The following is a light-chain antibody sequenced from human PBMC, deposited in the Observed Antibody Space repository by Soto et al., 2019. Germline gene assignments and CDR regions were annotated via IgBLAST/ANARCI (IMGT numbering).Light chain of an antibody. J-gene: IGKJ1*01. CDR1: QSISSW. CDR3: QQYNTFSPWT. CDR2: AAS. Sequence: IQMTQSPSTLSASVGDRVTITCRASQSISSWLAWYQQKPGKAPKLLMYAASTLQSGVPSRFSGSGSGTEFTLTISSLQPDDFATYYCQQYNTFSPWTFGQGTKVDIK. V-gene: IGKV1-5*01.